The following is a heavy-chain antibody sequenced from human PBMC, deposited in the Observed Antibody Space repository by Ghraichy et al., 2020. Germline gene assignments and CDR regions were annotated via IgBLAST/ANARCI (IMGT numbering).Heavy chain of an antibody. CDR1: GFTFSSYS. CDR2: ISSSSSYI. CDR3: ARVGDGYNLDY. D-gene: IGHD5-24*01. Sequence: GSLRLSCVASGFTFSSYSMNWVRQAPGKGLEWVSSISSSSSYIYYADSVKGRFTISRDNAKNSLYLQMNSLRAEDTAVYYCARVGDGYNLDYWGQGTLVTVSS. J-gene: IGHJ4*02. V-gene: IGHV3-21*01.